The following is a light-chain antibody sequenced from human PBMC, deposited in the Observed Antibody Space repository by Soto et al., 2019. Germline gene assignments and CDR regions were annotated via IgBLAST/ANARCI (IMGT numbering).Light chain of an antibody. CDR3: QRSYSTPRT. V-gene: IGKV1-39*01. Sequence: DIQMTQSPSSLSASVGDRVTITCRASQSISSYLNWYQQKPGKAPKLLIYAASSLQSGVPSRFSGSGSGTDFTLTISSLQPEDFATYYCQRSYSTPRTFGQGTKLGIK. CDR2: AAS. CDR1: QSISSY. J-gene: IGKJ2*01.